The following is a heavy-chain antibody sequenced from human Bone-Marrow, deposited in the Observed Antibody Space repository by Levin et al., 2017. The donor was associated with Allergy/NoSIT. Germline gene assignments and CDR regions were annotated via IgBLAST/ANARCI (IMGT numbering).Heavy chain of an antibody. Sequence: PGESLKISCAASGFTFDDYAMHWVRQAPGKGLEWVSGISWNSGSIGYADSVKGRFTISRDNAKNSLYLQMNSLRAEDTALYYCAKAYSGSYFSFDYWGQGTLVTVSS. CDR3: AKAYSGSYFSFDY. CDR1: GFTFDDYA. J-gene: IGHJ4*02. CDR2: ISWNSGSI. V-gene: IGHV3-9*01. D-gene: IGHD1-26*01.